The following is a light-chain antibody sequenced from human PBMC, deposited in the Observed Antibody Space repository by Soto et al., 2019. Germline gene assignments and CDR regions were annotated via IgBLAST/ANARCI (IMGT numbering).Light chain of an antibody. J-gene: IGKJ4*01. V-gene: IGKV3-20*01. CDR2: DAS. Sequence: EIVLTQSPGTLSLSPGERATLSCRASQSVGSNYLAWYQQKPGQAPRLLMYDASGRASGIPDRFSGSGSGTDFTLTISRLEPEDFAVYYCQVYDRSPLFGGGTKVEI. CDR1: QSVGSNY. CDR3: QVYDRSPL.